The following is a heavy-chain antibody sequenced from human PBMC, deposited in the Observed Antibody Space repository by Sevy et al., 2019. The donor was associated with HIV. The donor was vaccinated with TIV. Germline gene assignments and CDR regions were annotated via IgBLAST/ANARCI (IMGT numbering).Heavy chain of an antibody. CDR3: AREDETYYDILTGYSPYNWFDP. J-gene: IGHJ5*02. Sequence: ASVKVSCKASGYTFTSYGISWVRQAPGQGLEWMGWISAYNGNTNYAQKLQGRVTMTTDTSTSTAYMELRSLRSDDTAVYYCAREDETYYDILTGYSPYNWFDPWGQGTLVTVSS. CDR1: GYTFTSYG. CDR2: ISAYNGNT. D-gene: IGHD3-9*01. V-gene: IGHV1-18*01.